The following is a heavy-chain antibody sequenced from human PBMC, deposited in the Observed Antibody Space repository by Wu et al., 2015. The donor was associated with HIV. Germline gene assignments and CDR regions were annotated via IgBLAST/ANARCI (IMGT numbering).Heavy chain of an antibody. V-gene: IGHV1-18*01. D-gene: IGHD2-2*01. J-gene: IGHJ4*02. CDR1: GYTFNTYG. CDR3: ARDQTPAKLVPFDY. Sequence: QVQLVQSGPEVKRPGASVKLSCKASGYTFNTYGINWVRQAPGQGLEWMGWISASNGHTNFAPSFLGRVTMTTDTSTTTAYMEVRSLRPDDTAVYYCARDQTPAKLVPFDYWGQGTLVTVSS. CDR2: ISASNGHT.